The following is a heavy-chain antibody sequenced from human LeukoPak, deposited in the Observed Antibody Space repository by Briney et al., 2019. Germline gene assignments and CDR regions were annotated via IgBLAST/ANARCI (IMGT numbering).Heavy chain of an antibody. CDR2: ISYDGSNK. CDR1: GFTFSSYA. Sequence: GGSLRLSCAASGFTFSSYAMHWVRQAPGKGLEWVAVISYDGSNKYYADSVKGRFTISRDNSKNTLYLQMNSLRAEDTAVYYCAREQLWFGFHDAFDIWGQGAMVTVSS. CDR3: AREQLWFGFHDAFDI. J-gene: IGHJ3*02. V-gene: IGHV3-30*04. D-gene: IGHD3-10*01.